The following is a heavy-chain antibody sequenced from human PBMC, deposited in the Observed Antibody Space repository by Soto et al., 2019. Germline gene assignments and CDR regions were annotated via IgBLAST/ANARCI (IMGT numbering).Heavy chain of an antibody. CDR2: LKPDGRKK. CDR1: GFTLSTYW. CDR3: TRGAAVAGIDY. V-gene: IGHV3-7*03. Sequence: EVQLVQSGGGLVQPGGSLRLSCAAAGFTLSTYWMSWVRQAPGKGLEWVANLKPDGRKKYYGDSVKGRFTISRDDAENSLYLQMNSLRVEDTAMYYCTRGAAVAGIDYWGQGTLVTVSS. D-gene: IGHD6-19*01. J-gene: IGHJ4*02.